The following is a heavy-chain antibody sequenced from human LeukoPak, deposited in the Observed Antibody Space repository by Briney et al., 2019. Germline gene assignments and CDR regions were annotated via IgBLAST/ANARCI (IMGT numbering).Heavy chain of an antibody. V-gene: IGHV3-9*01. CDR1: GFTVSSNY. CDR2: ISWNSGSI. J-gene: IGHJ4*02. D-gene: IGHD3-22*01. Sequence: GGSLRLSCAASGFTVSSNYMSWVRQAPGKGLEWVSGISWNSGSIGYADSVKGRFTISRDNAKNSLYLQMNSLRAEDTALYYCAAYYYDSSGYFGFDYWGQGTLVTVSS. CDR3: AAYYYDSSGYFGFDY.